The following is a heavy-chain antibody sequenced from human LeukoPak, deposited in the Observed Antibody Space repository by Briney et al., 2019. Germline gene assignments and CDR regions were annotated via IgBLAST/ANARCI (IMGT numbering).Heavy chain of an antibody. J-gene: IGHJ4*02. Sequence: GGSLRLSCAASGFTFSSYGMHWVRQAPSKGLEWVAVISYDGSNKYYADSVKGRFTISRDNSKNTLYLQMNSLRAEDTAVYYCAKLAAPYSSGWYDDYWGQGTLVTVSS. CDR1: GFTFSSYG. CDR2: ISYDGSNK. D-gene: IGHD6-19*01. CDR3: AKLAAPYSSGWYDDY. V-gene: IGHV3-30*18.